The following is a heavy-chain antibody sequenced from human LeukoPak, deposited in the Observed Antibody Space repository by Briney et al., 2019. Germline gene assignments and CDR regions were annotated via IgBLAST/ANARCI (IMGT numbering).Heavy chain of an antibody. Sequence: KPSETLSLTCTVSGGSISSSSYYWGWIRQPPGKGLEWLGSIYYSGSTYYNPSLKSRVTISVDTSRNQFSLILSSLTAADTAVYYCARQGRYCSTITCLHNKFDPWGQGTLVTVSS. D-gene: IGHD2-2*01. J-gene: IGHJ5*02. CDR3: ARQGRYCSTITCLHNKFDP. CDR2: IYYSGST. CDR1: GGSISSSSYY. V-gene: IGHV4-39*01.